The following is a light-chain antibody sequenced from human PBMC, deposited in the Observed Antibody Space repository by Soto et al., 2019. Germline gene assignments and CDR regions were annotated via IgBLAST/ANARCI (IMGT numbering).Light chain of an antibody. Sequence: EIVRTQSPGTRHVSPGDRVTHSCRASQSVRNKVAWYQHKPGQTPRVIIYDTSTRAAGIPARFSGSGYGTYFTLTISSLEPEDFAVYYCQQYGSSPGTFGQGTKVDIK. CDR2: DTS. J-gene: IGKJ1*01. V-gene: IGKV3-20*01. CDR1: QSVRNK. CDR3: QQYGSSPGT.